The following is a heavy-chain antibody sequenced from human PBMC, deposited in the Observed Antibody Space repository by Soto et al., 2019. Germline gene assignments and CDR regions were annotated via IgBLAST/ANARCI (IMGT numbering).Heavy chain of an antibody. D-gene: IGHD6-19*01. V-gene: IGHV4-30-2*01. J-gene: IGHJ4*02. CDR3: ARAGGLGAVAVDY. CDR2: IYHSGST. CDR1: YGTIGSGGYS. Sequence: FLPLPVTWTVSYGTIGSGGYSRSFIKKPPGKGLEWIGYIYHSGSTYYNPSLKSRVTISVDRSKNQFSLKLSSVTAADTAVYYCARAGGLGAVAVDYWGQGTLVTVS.